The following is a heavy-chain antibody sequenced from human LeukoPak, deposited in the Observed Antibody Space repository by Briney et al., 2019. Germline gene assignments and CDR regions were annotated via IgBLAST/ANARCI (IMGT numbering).Heavy chain of an antibody. D-gene: IGHD3-10*01. CDR2: ISYDGSNK. Sequence: GGSLRLSCAASGFTFSSYATHWVRQAPGKGLEWVAVISYDGSNKYYADSVKGRFTISRDNSKNTLYLQMNSLRAEDTAVYYCARDQIHYTNWFDPWGQGTLVTVSS. CDR3: ARDQIHYTNWFDP. CDR1: GFTFSSYA. V-gene: IGHV3-30*04. J-gene: IGHJ5*02.